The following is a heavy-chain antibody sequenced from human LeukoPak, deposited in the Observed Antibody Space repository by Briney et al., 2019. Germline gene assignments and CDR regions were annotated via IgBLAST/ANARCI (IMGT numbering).Heavy chain of an antibody. CDR2: NSGDGGST. Sequence: AGGSLRLSCAASGFTFDDYAMHWVRQAPGRGLEWVSLNSGDGGSTYYADSVKGRYTISRDNSKNSLYLQMNSLRTEDTALYYCAKDFYDSSGGPYWYFDLWGRGTLVTVSS. CDR3: AKDFYDSSGGPYWYFDL. D-gene: IGHD3-22*01. V-gene: IGHV3-43*02. CDR1: GFTFDDYA. J-gene: IGHJ2*01.